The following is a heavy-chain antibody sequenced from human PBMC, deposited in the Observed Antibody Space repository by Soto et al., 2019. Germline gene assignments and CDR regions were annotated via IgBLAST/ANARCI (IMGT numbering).Heavy chain of an antibody. CDR2: IYRSGAT. V-gene: IGHV3-53*01. CDR1: GFTVTSNY. D-gene: IGHD3-10*01. J-gene: IGHJ6*02. CDR3: ARDSGMIRGSYGVDV. Sequence: GGSLRLSCAASGFTVTSNYMTWVRQAPGKGLEWVSVIYRSGATYYPDSVRGRFTASRDYSHNTLYLQMDSLRVEDTAVYYCARDSGMIRGSYGVDVWGPGTTVIVSS.